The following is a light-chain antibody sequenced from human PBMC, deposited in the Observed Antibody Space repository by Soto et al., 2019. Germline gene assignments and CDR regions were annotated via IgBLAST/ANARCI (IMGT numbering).Light chain of an antibody. J-gene: IGLJ1*01. V-gene: IGLV1-47*02. CDR2: SND. Sequence: QSALTQPASASGTPGQRVTISCSGRNANIGNNFVCWYQQLPGTAPKLLIYSNDQRPSGVPDRFSGSKSGTSASLAISGLRSEDEADYYCVAWDDSLSGLVYGTGTKVTVL. CDR1: NANIGNNF. CDR3: VAWDDSLSGLV.